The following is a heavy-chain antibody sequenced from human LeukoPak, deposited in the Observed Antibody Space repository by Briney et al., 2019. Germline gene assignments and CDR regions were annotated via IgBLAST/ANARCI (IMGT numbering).Heavy chain of an antibody. CDR3: ARDSNYDFWSGYWDFDY. J-gene: IGHJ4*02. Sequence: ASVKVSCKTSGYTFTSYDINWVRQATGQGLEWMGWMNPNSGNTGYAQKLQGRVTMTTDTSTSTAYMELRSLRSDDTAVYYCARDSNYDFWSGYWDFDYWGQGTLVTVSS. D-gene: IGHD3-3*01. CDR1: GYTFTSYD. CDR2: MNPNSGNT. V-gene: IGHV1-8*02.